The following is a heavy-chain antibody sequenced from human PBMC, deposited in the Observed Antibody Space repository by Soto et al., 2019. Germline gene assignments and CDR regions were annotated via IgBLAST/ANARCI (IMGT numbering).Heavy chain of an antibody. CDR1: GFTFSSYS. V-gene: IGHV3-48*02. Sequence: PGGSLRLSCAASGFTFSSYSMNWVRQAPGKGLEWVSYISSSSSTIYYADSVKGRFTISRDNAKNSLYLQMNSLRDEDTAVYYCARVGEVRWLTSEHETFHFDYWGQGTLVTVSS. J-gene: IGHJ4*02. CDR3: ARVGEVRWLTSEHETFHFDY. CDR2: ISSSSSTI. D-gene: IGHD3-16*01.